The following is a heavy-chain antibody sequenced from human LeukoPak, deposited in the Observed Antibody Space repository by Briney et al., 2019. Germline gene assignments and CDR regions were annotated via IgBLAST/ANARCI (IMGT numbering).Heavy chain of an antibody. V-gene: IGHV3-48*01. CDR3: ARVRGYDSSGYYQSFEY. CDR1: GFTFSSYG. CDR2: ISSSSSTI. J-gene: IGHJ4*02. D-gene: IGHD3-22*01. Sequence: PGGSLRLSCAASGFTFSSYGMTWVRQAPGKGLEWVSYISSSSSTIYYADSVKGRLTISRDNAKNSLYLQLNSLRAEDTAVYYCARVRGYDSSGYYQSFEYWGQGTLVTVSS.